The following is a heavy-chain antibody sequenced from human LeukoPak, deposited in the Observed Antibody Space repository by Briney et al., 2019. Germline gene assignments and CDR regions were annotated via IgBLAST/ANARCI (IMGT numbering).Heavy chain of an antibody. J-gene: IGHJ4*02. Sequence: SVKVSCKASGGTFSSYAISWVRQAPGQGLEWMGGIIPIFGTANYAQKFQGRVTITADESTSTAYMELSSLRSEDTAVYYCARSPKQYSSSWYEPDYFDYWGQGTLVTVSS. D-gene: IGHD6-13*01. CDR1: GGTFSSYA. V-gene: IGHV1-69*01. CDR3: ARSPKQYSSSWYEPDYFDY. CDR2: IIPIFGTA.